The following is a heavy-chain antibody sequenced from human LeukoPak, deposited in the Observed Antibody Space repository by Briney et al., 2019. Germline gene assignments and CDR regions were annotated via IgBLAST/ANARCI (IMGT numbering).Heavy chain of an antibody. CDR1: GFTFSSYC. CDR3: ARGVIPPDYGEDY. Sequence: GGSLRLSCAASGFTFSSYCMNWVRQAPGKGLEWVSSISSSSSYIYYADSVKGRFTISRDNAKNSLYLQMNSLRAKDTAVYYCARGVIPPDYGEDYWGQGTLVTVSS. V-gene: IGHV3-21*01. D-gene: IGHD4-17*01. J-gene: IGHJ4*02. CDR2: ISSSSSYI.